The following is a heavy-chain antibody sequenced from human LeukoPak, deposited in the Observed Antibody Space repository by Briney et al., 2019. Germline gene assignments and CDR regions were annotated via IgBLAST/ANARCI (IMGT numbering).Heavy chain of an antibody. J-gene: IGHJ4*02. Sequence: GGSLRLSCAASGFTFSDYYMSWLRQAPGKGLEWVSYIGGSGSTIYYADSVKGRLTISRDNAKNSLYLQMNSLRAEDTAVYYCARDRYVGATTAGDSDSWGQGTLVTVSS. CDR3: ARDRYVGATTAGDSDS. D-gene: IGHD1-26*01. CDR1: GFTFSDYY. V-gene: IGHV3-11*01. CDR2: IGGSGSTI.